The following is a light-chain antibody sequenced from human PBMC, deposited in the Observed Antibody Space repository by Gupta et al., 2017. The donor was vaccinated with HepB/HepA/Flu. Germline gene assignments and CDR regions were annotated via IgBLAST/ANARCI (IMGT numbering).Light chain of an antibody. CDR2: RDF. CDR3: QVWDSKSVV. V-gene: IGLV3-9*01. Sequence: SYELTQPLSVSVALGQTARIPCGGNNLRSQKVHWYQQKPGQAPVLVMFRDFNRPSGPPERFSGSNSGNTATLTITGAQAADEADYYCQVWDSKSVVFGGGTKLTVL. J-gene: IGLJ2*01. CDR1: NLRSQK.